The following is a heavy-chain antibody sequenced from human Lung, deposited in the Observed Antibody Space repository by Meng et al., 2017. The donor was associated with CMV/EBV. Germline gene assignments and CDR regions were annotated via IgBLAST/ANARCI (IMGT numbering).Heavy chain of an antibody. J-gene: IGHJ5*02. Sequence: SGVKNPGASVKVSCTASGSTFTSYDINWVRQDTGQGLEWMGWMNPNSGNTGYAQKFQGRVTMTRNTSISTAYMELSSLRSEDTAVYYCARGYCSGGSCPVFDPWGQGTLVTVSS. CDR3: ARGYCSGGSCPVFDP. CDR2: MNPNSGNT. CDR1: GSTFTSYD. V-gene: IGHV1-8*01. D-gene: IGHD2-15*01.